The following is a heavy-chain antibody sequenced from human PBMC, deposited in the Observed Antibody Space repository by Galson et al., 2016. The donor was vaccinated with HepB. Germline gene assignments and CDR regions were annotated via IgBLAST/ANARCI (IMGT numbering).Heavy chain of an antibody. CDR1: GFTFSSYA. D-gene: IGHD6-13*01. CDR2: ISGTGGST. V-gene: IGHV3-23*01. CDR3: AKGNEESNSGSSWYTWFDP. Sequence: SLRLSCAASGFTFSSYAMNWVRQAPGKGLEWVSAISGTGGSTYYGDSVKGRFTISRDNSKNTLYLQMNSLRAEDTAVYYCAKGNEESNSGSSWYTWFDPWGQGTLVTVSS. J-gene: IGHJ5*02.